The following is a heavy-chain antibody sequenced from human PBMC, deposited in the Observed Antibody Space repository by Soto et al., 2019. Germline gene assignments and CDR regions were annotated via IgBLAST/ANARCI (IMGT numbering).Heavy chain of an antibody. Sequence: SETLSLTCTVSGGSISSSSYYWGWIRQPPGKGLEWIGSIYYSGSTYYNPSLKSRVTISVDTSKNQFSLKLSSVTAADTAVYYCARTSSEQELQDYWGQGTLVTVSS. CDR2: IYYSGST. V-gene: IGHV4-39*07. D-gene: IGHD1-26*01. CDR1: GGSISSSSYY. CDR3: ARTSSEQELQDY. J-gene: IGHJ4*02.